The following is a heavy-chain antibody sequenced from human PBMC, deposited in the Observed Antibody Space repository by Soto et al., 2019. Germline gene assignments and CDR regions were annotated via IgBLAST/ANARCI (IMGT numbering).Heavy chain of an antibody. V-gene: IGHV3-20*04. Sequence: DVQLVESGGGVVRPGGSLRLSCAASGFTFDDYAMSWVRQAPGKGLEWVSGINWNGGSTGYADSVKGRFTISRDNAKNSLNLQMNSLRAEDTAFYYCARMDFFGTQSLYNWFDPWGQGTLVTVSS. CDR3: ARMDFFGTQSLYNWFDP. D-gene: IGHD3-3*01. CDR1: GFTFDDYA. CDR2: INWNGGST. J-gene: IGHJ5*02.